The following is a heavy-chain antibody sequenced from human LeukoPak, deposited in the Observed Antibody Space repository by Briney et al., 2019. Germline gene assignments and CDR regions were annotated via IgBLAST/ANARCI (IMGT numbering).Heavy chain of an antibody. Sequence: SETLSDTCTVSGGSIFRYYWSWIRQPPGKGLEWIGYIYYSGTTNYNPSLKSRVTISIDTSKNQFSLKLTSVTAADTAVYYCARSSPRYISGWYNDMAVCGQGTTVTVSS. D-gene: IGHD6-19*01. V-gene: IGHV4-59*01. CDR1: GGSIFRYY. J-gene: IGHJ6*02. CDR3: ARSSPRYISGWYNDMAV. CDR2: IYYSGTT.